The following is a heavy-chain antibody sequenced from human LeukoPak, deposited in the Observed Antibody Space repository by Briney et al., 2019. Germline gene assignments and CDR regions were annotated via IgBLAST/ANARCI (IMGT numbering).Heavy chain of an antibody. CDR1: GGSFSGYY. Sequence: PSETLSLTCAVYGGSFSGYYWSWIRQPPGKGLEWIGEINHSGSTNYNPSLESRVTISVDTSKIQFSLKLSSVTAADTAVYYCARHRGNRRFDPWGQGTLVTVSS. D-gene: IGHD1/OR15-1a*01. V-gene: IGHV4-34*01. CDR2: INHSGST. J-gene: IGHJ5*02. CDR3: ARHRGNRRFDP.